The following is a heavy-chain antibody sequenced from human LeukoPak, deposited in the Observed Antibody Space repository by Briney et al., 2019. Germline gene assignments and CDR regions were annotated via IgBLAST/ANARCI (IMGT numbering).Heavy chain of an antibody. Sequence: GGSLGLSCAASGFTFSSYGMHWVRQAPGKGLEWVAVISYDGSNKYYADSVKGRFTISRDNSKNTLYLQMNSLRAEDTAVYYCATAPSGSGTFLDYWGQGTLVTVSS. D-gene: IGHD3-10*01. J-gene: IGHJ4*02. CDR3: ATAPSGSGTFLDY. V-gene: IGHV3-30*03. CDR1: GFTFSSYG. CDR2: ISYDGSNK.